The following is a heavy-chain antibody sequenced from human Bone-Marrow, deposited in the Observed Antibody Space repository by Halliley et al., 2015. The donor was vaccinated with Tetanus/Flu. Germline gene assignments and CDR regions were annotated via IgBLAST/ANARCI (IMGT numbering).Heavy chain of an antibody. J-gene: IGHJ4*02. CDR3: ARDSYGNGWFFDY. CDR2: IFYSGST. V-gene: IGHV4-59*01. D-gene: IGHD6-19*01. Sequence: EWIGYIFYSGSTNYNPPLKSRVTISVDPSKNQLSLKLRSVTAADTAVYYCARDSYGNGWFFDYWGQGTLVTVSS.